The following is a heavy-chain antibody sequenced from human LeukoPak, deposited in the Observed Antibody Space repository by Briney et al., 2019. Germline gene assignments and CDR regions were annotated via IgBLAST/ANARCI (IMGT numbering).Heavy chain of an antibody. Sequence: ASVKASCKASGYTFPSYFMHWVRQAPGQGLEWMGIINPTGGSTTYAQKFQGRVTMTRDTSTSTVYTKLSSLSCDDTAVYYIARKADRRFDYWGQGTLVTVSS. CDR3: ARKADRRFDY. D-gene: IGHD6-6*01. J-gene: IGHJ4*02. CDR2: INPTGGST. CDR1: GYTFPSYF. V-gene: IGHV1-46*01.